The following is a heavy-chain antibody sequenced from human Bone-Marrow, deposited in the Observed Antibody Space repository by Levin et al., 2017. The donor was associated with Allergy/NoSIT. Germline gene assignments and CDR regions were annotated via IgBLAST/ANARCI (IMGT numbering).Heavy chain of an antibody. J-gene: IGHJ6*03. CDR3: ARQGIVATIFPYYYYYYMDV. Sequence: GESLKISCKGSGYSFTSYWISWVRQMPGKGLEWMGRIDPSDSYTNYSPSFQGHVTISADKSISTAYLQWSSLKASDTAMYYCARQGIVATIFPYYYYYYMDVWGKGTTVTVSS. CDR2: IDPSDSYT. V-gene: IGHV5-10-1*01. CDR1: GYSFTSYW. D-gene: IGHD5-12*01.